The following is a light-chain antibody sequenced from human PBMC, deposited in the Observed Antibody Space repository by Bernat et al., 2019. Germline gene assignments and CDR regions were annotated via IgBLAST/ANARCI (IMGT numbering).Light chain of an antibody. Sequence: QSALTQPPSASGSPGQSVTISCTGTSSDVGGYNYVSWYQQHPGKAPKLMIYGVSKRPSGVPDRFSGSKSGNTASLTVSGLQAEDDADYYCSSYAGSNNFVFGTGTKVTVL. CDR3: SSYAGSNNFV. CDR1: SSDVGGYNY. CDR2: GVS. V-gene: IGLV2-8*01. J-gene: IGLJ1*01.